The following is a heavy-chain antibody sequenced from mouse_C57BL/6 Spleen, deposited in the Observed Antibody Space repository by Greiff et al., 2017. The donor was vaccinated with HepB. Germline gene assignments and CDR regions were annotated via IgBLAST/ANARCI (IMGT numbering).Heavy chain of an antibody. CDR1: GYAFTNYL. CDR2: INPGSGGT. V-gene: IGHV1-54*01. J-gene: IGHJ1*03. Sequence: VQLQQSGAELVRPGTSVKVSCKASGYAFTNYLIEWVKQRPGQGLEWIGVINPGSGGTNYNEKFKGKATLTADKSSSTAYMQLSSLTSEDSAVYFCARSATVVAHWYFDVWGTGTTVTVSS. CDR3: ARSATVVAHWYFDV. D-gene: IGHD1-1*01.